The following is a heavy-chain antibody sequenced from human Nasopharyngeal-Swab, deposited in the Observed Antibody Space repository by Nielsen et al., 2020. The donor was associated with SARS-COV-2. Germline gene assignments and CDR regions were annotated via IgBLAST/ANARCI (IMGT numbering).Heavy chain of an antibody. CDR3: ARQRTAMVLDY. Sequence: SETLSLTCTVSHGSISSYYWSWIRQPPGKGLEWIGYIFYSGSTSYNPSLKSRVTISVDTSKNQFSLKLSSVTAADTAVYYCARQRTAMVLDYWGQGTLVTVSS. D-gene: IGHD5-18*01. V-gene: IGHV4-59*08. CDR1: HGSISSYY. J-gene: IGHJ4*02. CDR2: IFYSGST.